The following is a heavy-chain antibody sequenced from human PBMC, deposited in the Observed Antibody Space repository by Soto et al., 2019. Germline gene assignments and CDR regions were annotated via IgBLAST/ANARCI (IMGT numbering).Heavy chain of an antibody. J-gene: IGHJ5*02. CDR2: IYYSGST. CDR3: ARQVPAAISLGWFDP. Sequence: SETLSLTCTVSGGSISRSTYYWGWIRQPPGKGLEWIGSIYYSGSTYYRPPLKSRVTISVDTSKNQFSLKLSSVTAADTAVYYCARQVPAAISLGWFDPWGQGTLVTVSS. D-gene: IGHD2-2*02. V-gene: IGHV4-39*01. CDR1: GGSISRSTYY.